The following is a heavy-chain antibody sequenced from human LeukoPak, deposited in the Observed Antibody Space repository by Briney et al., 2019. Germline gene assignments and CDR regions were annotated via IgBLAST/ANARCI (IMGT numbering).Heavy chain of an antibody. D-gene: IGHD3-10*01. J-gene: IGHJ6*03. Sequence: SETLSLTRTVSGGSISSYYWSWIRQPAGKGLEWIGRIYTSGSTNYNPSLKSRVTMSVDTSKNQFSLKLSSVTAADTAVYYCARDESMVRGVITGLNYYYMDVWGKGTTVTVSS. CDR1: GGSISSYY. V-gene: IGHV4-4*07. CDR3: ARDESMVRGVITGLNYYYMDV. CDR2: IYTSGST.